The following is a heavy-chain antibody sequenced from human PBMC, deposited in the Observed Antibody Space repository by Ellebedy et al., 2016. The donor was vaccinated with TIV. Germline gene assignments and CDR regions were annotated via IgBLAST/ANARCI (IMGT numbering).Heavy chain of an antibody. J-gene: IGHJ3*02. CDR1: GGSISSSNW. CDR3: ARGLVGAYATDAFDI. D-gene: IGHD1-26*01. CDR2: IYHSGST. Sequence: SETLSLXXAVSGGSISSSNWWSWVRQPPGKGLEWIGEIYHSGSTNYNPSLKSRVTISVDKSKNQFSLKLSSVTAADTAVYYCARGLVGAYATDAFDIWGQGTMVTVSS. V-gene: IGHV4-4*02.